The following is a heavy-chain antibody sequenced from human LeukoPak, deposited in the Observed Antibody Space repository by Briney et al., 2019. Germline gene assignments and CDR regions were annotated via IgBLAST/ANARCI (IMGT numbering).Heavy chain of an antibody. J-gene: IGHJ4*02. V-gene: IGHV3-30*04. Sequence: GGSLRLSCAASGFTFSDYAMHWVRQAPGKGLEWVAVISRQGDIQYYAGSVKGRFTISRDDSKNKLFLQMYSLRAEDTAVYYCARDMFRGPPDFFDYWGQGTRVTVSS. D-gene: IGHD3-10*02. CDR1: GFTFSDYA. CDR2: ISRQGDIQ. CDR3: ARDMFRGPPDFFDY.